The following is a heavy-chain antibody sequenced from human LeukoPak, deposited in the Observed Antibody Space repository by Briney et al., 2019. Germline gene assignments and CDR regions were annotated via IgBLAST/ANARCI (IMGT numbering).Heavy chain of an antibody. V-gene: IGHV3-9*01. CDR1: GFTFDDYA. Sequence: GGSLRLSCAASGFTFDDYAMHWVRHAPGKGLEWGSGISWNSGSIGYADSVKGRFTISRDNAKNSLYLQMNSLRAEDTALYYCAKAVSGYDPGIAAAAPYYFDYWGQGTLVTVSS. D-gene: IGHD6-13*01. CDR3: AKAVSGYDPGIAAAAPYYFDY. CDR2: ISWNSGSI. J-gene: IGHJ4*02.